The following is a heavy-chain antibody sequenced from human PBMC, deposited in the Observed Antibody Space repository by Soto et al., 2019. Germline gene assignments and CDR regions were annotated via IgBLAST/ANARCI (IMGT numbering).Heavy chain of an antibody. CDR2: IYYSGST. V-gene: IGHV4-30-4*01. Sequence: SETLSLTCTVSGGSISSGDYYWSWIRQPPGKGLEWIGYIYYSGSTYYNPSLKSRVTISVDTSKNQFSLKLSSVTAADTAVYYCARAVRDGYNFPEYYFDYWGQGTLVTVSS. CDR1: GGSISSGDYY. J-gene: IGHJ4*02. CDR3: ARAVRDGYNFPEYYFDY. D-gene: IGHD5-12*01.